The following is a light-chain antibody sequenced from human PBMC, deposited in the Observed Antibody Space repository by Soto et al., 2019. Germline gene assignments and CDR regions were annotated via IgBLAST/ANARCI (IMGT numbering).Light chain of an antibody. J-gene: IGLJ1*01. CDR3: QSYDSSRSGSV. V-gene: IGLV1-40*01. CDR2: GNS. CDR1: SSNIGAGYD. Sequence: QSALTQPPSVSGAPGQRVTISCTGSSSNIGAGYDVHWYQQRPGTAPKLLISGNSNRPSGVPDRFSDSKSGTSASLAITGLQAEDEADYYCQSYDSSRSGSVFGTGTPVTVL.